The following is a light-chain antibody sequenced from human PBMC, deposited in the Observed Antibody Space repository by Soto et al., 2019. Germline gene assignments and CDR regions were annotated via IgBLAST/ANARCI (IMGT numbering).Light chain of an antibody. CDR3: ISYTSSSTWV. Sequence: QSALTQPASVSGAPGQSITISGTGTSSDVGGYNYVSWYQQHPVKAPKLMIYEVSNRPSGVSDRFSGSRSGNTASLTISGLQAEDESDYYCISYTSSSTWVFGGGTKLTVL. J-gene: IGLJ3*02. CDR1: SSDVGGYNY. V-gene: IGLV2-14*01. CDR2: EVS.